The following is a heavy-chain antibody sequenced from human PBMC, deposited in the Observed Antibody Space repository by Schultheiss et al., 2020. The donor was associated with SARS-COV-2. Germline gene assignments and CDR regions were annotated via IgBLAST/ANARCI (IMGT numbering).Heavy chain of an antibody. D-gene: IGHD6-19*01. J-gene: IGHJ4*02. V-gene: IGHV4-34*01. Sequence: SETLSLTCAVYGGSFSGYYWSWIRQPPGKGLEWIGEITHSGSTNYNPSLKSRVTISVNTSKNQFSLKLSSVTAADTAVYYCARASSGWYFDYWGQGTLVTVSS. CDR3: ARASSGWYFDY. CDR2: ITHSGST. CDR1: GGSFSGYY.